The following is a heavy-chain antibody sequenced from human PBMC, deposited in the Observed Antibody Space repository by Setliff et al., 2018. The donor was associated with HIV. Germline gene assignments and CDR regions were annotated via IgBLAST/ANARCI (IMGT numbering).Heavy chain of an antibody. CDR3: AKSGTGIIYFDY. V-gene: IGHV3-23*01. CDR1: GFTVSGNY. Sequence: PGGSLRLSCAASGFTVSGNYMSWVRQAPGKGLEWVSTISGSGDNKYYADSVKGRFIISRDNSKNTLYLQMNSLRAEDTALYYCAKSGTGIIYFDYWGQGTLVTVSS. J-gene: IGHJ4*02. CDR2: ISGSGDNK. D-gene: IGHD1-1*01.